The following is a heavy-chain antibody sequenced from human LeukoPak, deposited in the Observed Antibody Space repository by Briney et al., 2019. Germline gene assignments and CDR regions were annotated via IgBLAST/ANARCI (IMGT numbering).Heavy chain of an antibody. CDR2: IYYSGST. CDR3: AREGGPYCSSTSCLYYFDY. CDR1: GGSISSYY. J-gene: IGHJ4*02. Sequence: PSETLSLTCTVSGGSISSYYWSWIRQPPGKGLEWIGYIYYSGSTNYNPSLKSRVTISVDTSKNQFSLKLSSVTAADTAVYYCAREGGPYCSSTSCLYYFDYGGQGTLVTASS. V-gene: IGHV4-59*01. D-gene: IGHD2-2*01.